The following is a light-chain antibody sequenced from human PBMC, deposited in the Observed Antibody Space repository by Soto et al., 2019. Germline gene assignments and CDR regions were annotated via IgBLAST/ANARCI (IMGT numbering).Light chain of an antibody. CDR1: SSDVGGYDY. Sequence: SALTQPASVSGSPGQSITISCTGTSSDVGGYDYVSWYQLHPGKAPKLMVFEVNKRPSGVPDRFSGSKSGNTASLTVSGLQAEDEADYYCSSYAGSSNVFGTGTKVTVL. J-gene: IGLJ1*01. CDR3: SSYAGSSNV. CDR2: EVN. V-gene: IGLV2-8*01.